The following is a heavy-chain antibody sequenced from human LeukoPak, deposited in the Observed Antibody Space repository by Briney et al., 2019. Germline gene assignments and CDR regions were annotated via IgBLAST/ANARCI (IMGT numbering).Heavy chain of an antibody. CDR3: TSPGYDFDY. CDR2: IRSKANSYAT. V-gene: IGHV3-73*01. J-gene: IGHJ4*02. CDR1: GFTFSGSA. Sequence: GGSLRLSCAVSGFTFSGSAMQWVRQASGKGLEWVGRIRSKANSYATAYAASVKGRLTISRDDSKNTAYLQMNSLKTEDTAVYYCTSPGYDFDYWGQGTLVTVSS. D-gene: IGHD5-12*01.